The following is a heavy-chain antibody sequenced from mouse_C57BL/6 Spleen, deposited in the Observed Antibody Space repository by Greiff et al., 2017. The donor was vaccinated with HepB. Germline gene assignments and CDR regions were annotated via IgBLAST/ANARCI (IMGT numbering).Heavy chain of an antibody. D-gene: IGHD2-4*01. V-gene: IGHV2-2*01. CDR3: ARKGRLRRGFDY. CDR2: IWSGGST. CDR1: GFSLTSYG. Sequence: QVHVKQSGPGLVQPSQSLSITCTVSGFSLTSYGVHWVRQSPGQGLEWLGVIWSGGSTDYNAAFISRLSISKDNSKIHVFFKMNSLQAVDTAIYCYARKGRLRRGFDYWGQGTTLTVSS. J-gene: IGHJ2*01.